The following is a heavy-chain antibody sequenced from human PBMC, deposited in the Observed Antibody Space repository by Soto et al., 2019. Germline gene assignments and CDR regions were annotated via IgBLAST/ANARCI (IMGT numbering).Heavy chain of an antibody. CDR2: ISDNGART. CDR1: GFPLSSYA. Sequence: GSLRLSCAASGFPLSSYAMSWVRQSPGKGLECVSGISDNGARTNYADSVKGRFTISRDNSKNTVYLQMNSLRAEDTAVYYCAKSNGYCTGGNCYTFDYWGQGTLVTVSS. V-gene: IGHV3-23*01. CDR3: AKSNGYCTGGNCYTFDY. D-gene: IGHD2-15*01. J-gene: IGHJ4*02.